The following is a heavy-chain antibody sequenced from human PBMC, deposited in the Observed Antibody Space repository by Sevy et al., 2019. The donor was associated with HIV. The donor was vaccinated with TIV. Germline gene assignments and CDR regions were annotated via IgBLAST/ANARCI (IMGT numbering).Heavy chain of an antibody. D-gene: IGHD2-8*02. CDR2: ISSSSSYI. V-gene: IGHV3-21*01. Sequence: GESLKISCAASGFTFSSYSMNWVRQPPGKGLEWVSSISSSSSYIYYADSVKGRFTISRDNAKNSLYLQMNSLRAEDTAVYYCARDRVVYAISGGGYFDYWGQGTLVTVSS. CDR1: GFTFSSYS. CDR3: ARDRVVYAISGGGYFDY. J-gene: IGHJ4*02.